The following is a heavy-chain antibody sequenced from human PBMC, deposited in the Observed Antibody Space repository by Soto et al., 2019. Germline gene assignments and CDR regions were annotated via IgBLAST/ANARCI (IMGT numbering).Heavy chain of an antibody. V-gene: IGHV3-30*18. CDR3: AKDVYSRYDQRGDYYGMDV. CDR1: GFTFSNFG. CDR2: ISYDGSNR. D-gene: IGHD5-12*01. Sequence: GGSLRLSCAAYGFTFSNFGIHWVRQAPGKGLEWVAVISYDGSNRYYGDSVKGRFTISRDNSKNTLYPQMNSLRAEDTAVYYCAKDVYSRYDQRGDYYGMDVWGQGTTVTVSS. J-gene: IGHJ6*02.